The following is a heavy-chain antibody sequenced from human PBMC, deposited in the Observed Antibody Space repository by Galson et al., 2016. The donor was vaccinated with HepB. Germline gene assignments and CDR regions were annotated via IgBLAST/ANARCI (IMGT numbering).Heavy chain of an antibody. V-gene: IGHV3-53*01. CDR2: IYSDDTT. CDR3: ARDGPKSPYSYYYYYGMDV. D-gene: IGHD4-11*01. J-gene: IGHJ6*02. Sequence: LRLSCAASGFTVSSNYMTWVRQAPGKGLEWVSIIYSDDTTYYADSVKGRFTISRDNSKNTLYLQMKSLRAEDTAVYYCARDGPKSPYSYYYYYGMDVWGQGTTVIVS. CDR1: GFTVSSNY.